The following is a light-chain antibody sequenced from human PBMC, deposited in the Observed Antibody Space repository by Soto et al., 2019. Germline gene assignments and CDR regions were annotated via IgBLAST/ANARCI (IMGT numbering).Light chain of an antibody. CDR1: QSLVYIDGNTY. CDR2: KVS. V-gene: IGKV2-30*01. CDR3: MQGTHWPPIT. Sequence: DVVMTQSPLSLPVTLGQPASISCRSSQSLVYIDGNTYLNWFQQRPGQSPRRLIYKVSNRDSGVPDRFSGSGSGTDFTLKISRVEAEDVAVYYCMQGTHWPPITFGQGTRLEIK. J-gene: IGKJ5*01.